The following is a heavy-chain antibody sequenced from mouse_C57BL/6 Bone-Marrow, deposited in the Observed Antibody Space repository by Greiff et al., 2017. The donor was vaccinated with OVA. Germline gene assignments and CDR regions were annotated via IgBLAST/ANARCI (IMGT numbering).Heavy chain of an antibody. Sequence: QVQLQQPGAELVKPGASVKMSCQASGYTFTSYWITWVKQRPGQGLEWIGDIYPGSGSTNYNEKLKRKATLTVDTSSSTAYMQLSSLPSEDSAVYYCAPNYGSSSDYWGQGTTLTVSS. CDR1: GYTFTSYW. D-gene: IGHD1-1*01. CDR2: IYPGSGST. CDR3: APNYGSSSDY. J-gene: IGHJ2*01. V-gene: IGHV1-55*01.